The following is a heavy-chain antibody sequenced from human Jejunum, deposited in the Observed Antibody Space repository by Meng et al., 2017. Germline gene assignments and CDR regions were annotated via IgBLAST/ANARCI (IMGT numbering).Heavy chain of an antibody. D-gene: IGHD3-22*01. CDR2: IFYSGSS. Sequence: QVQLQESGPGLVKPSQTLSLTCTVSGGSITGAVYYWSWIRQPPGKGLEWIGDIFYSGSSPYNPSLKSRAFMSVDTSKNQFSMQLISVTAADTAVYYCARTMTDFYDSSGYSHFDYWGQGTLVTVSS. V-gene: IGHV4-30-4*01. J-gene: IGHJ4*02. CDR1: GGSITGAVYY. CDR3: ARTMTDFYDSSGYSHFDY.